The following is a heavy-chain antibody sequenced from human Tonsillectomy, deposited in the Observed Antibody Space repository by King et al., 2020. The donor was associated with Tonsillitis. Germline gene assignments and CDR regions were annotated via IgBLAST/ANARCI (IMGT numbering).Heavy chain of an antibody. CDR1: GFTFSSYW. CDR2: INDYATTT. J-gene: IGHJ4*02. CDR3: ARGGQQPVDY. V-gene: IGHV3-74*01. D-gene: IGHD6-13*01. Sequence: VQLVESGGGLVQPGGSLRLSCEVSGFTFSSYWMHWVRQVPGKGLGWVSDINDYATTTRYADSVKGRFTISRDNAGNTLYLQMNSLRAEDSAVYYCARGGQQPVDYWGQGTLVTVSS.